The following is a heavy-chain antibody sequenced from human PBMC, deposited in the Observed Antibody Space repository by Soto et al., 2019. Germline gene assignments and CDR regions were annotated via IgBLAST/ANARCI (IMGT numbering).Heavy chain of an antibody. V-gene: IGHV3-9*01. CDR1: GFTVDDYA. CDR2: ISWKSTGL. D-gene: IGHD1-7*01. J-gene: IGHJ3*02. CDR3: AKGGEWNYIKGFDM. Sequence: SGGALRLSSGASGFTVDDYAMQWVREAPGKGLEWVSGISWKSTGLGYVDSVKGRFTISRDNAKNSLYLQMNSLRAEDTAFYFCAKGGEWNYIKGFDMWG.